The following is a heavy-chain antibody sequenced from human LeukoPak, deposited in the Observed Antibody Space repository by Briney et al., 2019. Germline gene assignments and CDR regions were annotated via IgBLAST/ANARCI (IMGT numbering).Heavy chain of an antibody. Sequence: GGSLRLSCAASVFTFSSYAMSWVRQAPGKGLEWVSAISGSGGSTYYADSVKGRFTISRDNSKNTLYLQMNSVRAEDTAVYYCAKIRWFGDPTPYWGQGTLVTVSS. CDR2: ISGSGGST. CDR3: AKIRWFGDPTPY. J-gene: IGHJ4*02. D-gene: IGHD3-10*01. V-gene: IGHV3-23*01. CDR1: VFTFSSYA.